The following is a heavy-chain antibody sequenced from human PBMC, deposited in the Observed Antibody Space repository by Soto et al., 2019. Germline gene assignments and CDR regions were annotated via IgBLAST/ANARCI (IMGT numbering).Heavy chain of an antibody. CDR1: GGTFSSYA. J-gene: IGHJ6*02. CDR2: IIPIFGTA. Sequence: QVQLVQSGAEVKKPGSSVKVSCKASGGTFSSYAISWVRQAPGQGLEWMGGIIPIFGTANYAQKFQGRVTITADESTSTAYMELSSLRSEDTAVYYCASGPWYSSGSYHYYGMDVWGQGTTVTVSS. V-gene: IGHV1-69*01. CDR3: ASGPWYSSGSYHYYGMDV. D-gene: IGHD3-22*01.